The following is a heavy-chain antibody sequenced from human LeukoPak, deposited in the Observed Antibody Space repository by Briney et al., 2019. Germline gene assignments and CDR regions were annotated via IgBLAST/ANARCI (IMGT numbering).Heavy chain of an antibody. V-gene: IGHV3-9*01. J-gene: IGHJ6*03. CDR2: ISWNSGSI. CDR3: AKDIGPNYYYMDV. Sequence: PGRSVRLSCAPSGFTFDDYAVLCVRQAPGKAREGLSGISWNSGSIGYADSVKGRFTISRDNAKNSLYLQMNSLRAEDTALYYCAKDIGPNYYYMDVWGKGTTVTVSS. CDR1: GFTFDDYA. D-gene: IGHD3/OR15-3a*01.